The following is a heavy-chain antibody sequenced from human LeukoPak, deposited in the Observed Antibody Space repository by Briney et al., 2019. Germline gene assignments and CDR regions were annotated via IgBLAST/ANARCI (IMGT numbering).Heavy chain of an antibody. Sequence: GGSLRLSCAASGFTFSDYYMSWIRQAPGKGLERVSYISSSGSTIYYADSVKGRFTISRDNAKNSLYLQMNSLRAEDTAVYYCARLAYESYPDYWGQGTLVTVSS. CDR2: ISSSGSTI. CDR1: GFTFSDYY. CDR3: ARLAYESYPDY. D-gene: IGHD1-26*01. V-gene: IGHV3-11*01. J-gene: IGHJ4*02.